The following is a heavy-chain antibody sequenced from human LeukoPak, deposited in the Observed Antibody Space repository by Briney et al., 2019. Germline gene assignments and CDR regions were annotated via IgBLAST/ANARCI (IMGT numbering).Heavy chain of an antibody. CDR1: GFTFSSYA. Sequence: GGSLRLFCAASGFTFSSYAMSWVRQAPGKGLKWVSAISGSGGSTYYADSVKGRFTISRDNSKNTLYLQMNSLRAEDTAVYYCAKRARYCSSTSCYIEKGHPFDYWGQGTLVTVSS. V-gene: IGHV3-23*01. J-gene: IGHJ4*02. CDR3: AKRARYCSSTSCYIEKGHPFDY. CDR2: ISGSGGST. D-gene: IGHD2-2*02.